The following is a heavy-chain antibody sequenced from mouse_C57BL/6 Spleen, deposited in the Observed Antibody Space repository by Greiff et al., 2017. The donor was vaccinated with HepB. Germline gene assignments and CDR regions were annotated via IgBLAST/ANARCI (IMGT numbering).Heavy chain of an antibody. CDR2: IYPGDGDT. D-gene: IGHD6-1*01. J-gene: IGHJ4*01. CDR3: ARWQPLYAMDY. V-gene: IGHV1-80*01. CDR1: GYAFSSYW. Sequence: VQLQQSGAELVKPGASVKISCKASGYAFSSYWMNWVKQRPGKGLEWIGQIYPGDGDTNYNGKFKGKATLTADKSSSPAYMQLSSLTSEDSAVYFCARWQPLYAMDYWGQGTSVTVSS.